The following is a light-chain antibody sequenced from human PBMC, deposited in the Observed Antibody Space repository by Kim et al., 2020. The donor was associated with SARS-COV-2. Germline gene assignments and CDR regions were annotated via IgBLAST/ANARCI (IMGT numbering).Light chain of an antibody. CDR3: QHYNNWLSWT. V-gene: IGKV3-15*01. CDR1: QSIGSK. Sequence: EIVMTQSPATLSVSPGERATLSCRASQSIGSKLAWYQQKPGQAPRLLIYDASTRATDIPARFSGSGSGTDFFLTISSLQSEDVAVYYCQHYNNWLSWTFVPGTKVDIK. J-gene: IGKJ1*01. CDR2: DAS.